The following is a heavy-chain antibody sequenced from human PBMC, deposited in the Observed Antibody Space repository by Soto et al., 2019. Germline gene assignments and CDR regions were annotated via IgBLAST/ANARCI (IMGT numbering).Heavy chain of an antibody. CDR1: GVSITSGGYY. CDR3: ARMMDSGQNWFDP. Sequence: QVQLQESGPGLVKPSQTLSLTCTVSGVSITSGGYYWNWIRPHPGKGLEWIGYIYDSGSTHYNPSLKSRVTISVDTSKTQFSLRLSSVTAADTAVYYCARMMDSGQNWFDPWGQGTLVTVSS. V-gene: IGHV4-31*03. D-gene: IGHD1-26*01. CDR2: IYDSGST. J-gene: IGHJ5*02.